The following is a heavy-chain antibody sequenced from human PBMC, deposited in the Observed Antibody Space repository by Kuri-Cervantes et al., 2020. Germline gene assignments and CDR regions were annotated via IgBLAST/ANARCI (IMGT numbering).Heavy chain of an antibody. Sequence: GSLRLSCTVSGGSISSYYWSWIRQPPGKGLEWIGYIYYSGSTNYNPSLKSRVTISVDTSKNQFSPKLSSVTAADTAVYYCARAGKYYDFWSGYYFDYWGQGTLVTVSS. CDR2: IYYSGST. CDR3: ARAGKYYDFWSGYYFDY. J-gene: IGHJ4*02. CDR1: GGSISSYY. V-gene: IGHV4-59*01. D-gene: IGHD3-3*01.